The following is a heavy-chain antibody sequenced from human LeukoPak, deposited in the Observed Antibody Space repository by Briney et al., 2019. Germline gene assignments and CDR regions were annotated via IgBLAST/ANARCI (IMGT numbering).Heavy chain of an antibody. V-gene: IGHV3-9*01. Sequence: GGSLRLSCAASGFTFDDYAMHWVRQAPGKGLEWVSGITWNSGYVDYADSVKGRFTISRDNAKNSLYLQMNSLRAEDTAVYYCAELGITMIGGVWGKGTTVTISS. CDR3: AELGITMIGGV. CDR2: ITWNSGYV. J-gene: IGHJ6*04. CDR1: GFTFDDYA. D-gene: IGHD3-10*02.